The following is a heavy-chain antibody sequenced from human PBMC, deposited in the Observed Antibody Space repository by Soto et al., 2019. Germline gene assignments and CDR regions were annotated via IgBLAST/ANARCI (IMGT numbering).Heavy chain of an antibody. Sequence: TSETLSLTCTVSGDSIIAYSWSWVRQPPGKGLEWIGNIHYNGNTKYSPSLKSRVTMSVDTSKNHFSLRLISVTAADTAIYFCAREGNLGRWLQPLDFWGQGTLVTVSS. CDR1: GDSIIAYS. D-gene: IGHD5-12*01. CDR3: AREGNLGRWLQPLDF. CDR2: IHYNGNT. V-gene: IGHV4-59*01. J-gene: IGHJ4*02.